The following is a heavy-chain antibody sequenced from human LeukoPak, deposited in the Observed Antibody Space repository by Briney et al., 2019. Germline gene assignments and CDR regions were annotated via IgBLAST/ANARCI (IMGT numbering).Heavy chain of an antibody. D-gene: IGHD6-13*01. CDR3: ARYSSSWYYFDY. Sequence: ASVKVSCKASGYTFTGCYMHWVRQAPGQGLEWMGWINPNSGGTNYAQKFQGRVTMTRDTSISTAYMELSRLRSDDTAVCYCARYSSSWYYFDYWGQGTLVTVSS. CDR2: INPNSGGT. J-gene: IGHJ4*02. V-gene: IGHV1-2*02. CDR1: GYTFTGCY.